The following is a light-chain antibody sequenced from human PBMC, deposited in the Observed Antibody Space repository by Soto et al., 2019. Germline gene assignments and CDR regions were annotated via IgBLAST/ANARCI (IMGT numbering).Light chain of an antibody. V-gene: IGKV1-39*01. CDR1: QSISSY. J-gene: IGKJ1*01. CDR3: QQSYSTLWS. Sequence: DIQMTQSPSSLSASVGDRVTITCRASQSISSYVNWYQQKPGKAPKLLIYAASSLQSGVPSRFSGSGSGTDFTLTISSLQPADFATYYCQQSYSTLWSFGQGTKVVIK. CDR2: AAS.